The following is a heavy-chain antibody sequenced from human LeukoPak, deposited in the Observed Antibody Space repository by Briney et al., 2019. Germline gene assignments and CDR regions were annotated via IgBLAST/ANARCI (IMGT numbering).Heavy chain of an antibody. Sequence: ASETLSLTCTVSGGSISSYYWSWIRQPPGKGLEWIGYIYYSGSTNYNPSLKSRVTISVDTSKNQFSLKLSSVTAADTAVYYCARGVNPGGWSLSAYYFDYWGQGTLVTVSS. J-gene: IGHJ4*02. CDR2: IYYSGST. V-gene: IGHV4-59*08. CDR1: GGSISSYY. D-gene: IGHD6-19*01. CDR3: ARGVNPGGWSLSAYYFDY.